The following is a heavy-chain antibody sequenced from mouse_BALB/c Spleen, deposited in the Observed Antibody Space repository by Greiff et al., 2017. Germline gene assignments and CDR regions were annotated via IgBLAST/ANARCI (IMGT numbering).Heavy chain of an antibody. V-gene: IGHV1-5*01. J-gene: IGHJ4*01. CDR3: TREDGSSYDAMDY. D-gene: IGHD1-1*01. CDR2: IYPGNSDT. Sequence: EVQLQQSGTVLARPGASVKMSCKASGYTFTSYWMHWVKQRPGQGLEWIGAIYPGNSDTSYNQKFKGKAKLTAVTSTSTAYMELSSLTNEDSAVYYCTREDGSSYDAMDYWGQGTSVTVSS. CDR1: GYTFTSYW.